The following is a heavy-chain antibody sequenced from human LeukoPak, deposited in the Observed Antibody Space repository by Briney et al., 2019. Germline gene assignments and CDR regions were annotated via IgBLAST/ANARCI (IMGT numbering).Heavy chain of an antibody. D-gene: IGHD1-26*01. CDR2: INPNSGGT. J-gene: IGHJ3*02. Sequence: GASVKVSCKASGYTFTGYYMHGVRQAPGQGLEWMGRINPNSGGTNYAQKFQGRVTITRDTSISTAYMELSRLRSDDTAVYYCAREWELRFAFDIWGQGTMVTVSS. CDR3: AREWELRFAFDI. V-gene: IGHV1-2*06. CDR1: GYTFTGYY.